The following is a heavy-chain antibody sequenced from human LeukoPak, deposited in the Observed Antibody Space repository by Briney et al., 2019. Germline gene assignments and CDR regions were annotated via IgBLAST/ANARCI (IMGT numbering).Heavy chain of an antibody. Sequence: PGGSLRLSCAASEFTFSNAWMTWVRQAPGKGLEWVGRIKNKTDGETTDYAAPVKGRFAISRDDSKNTLYLQMNSLKTEDTDVYYCTTDIYPWGQGTLVTVSS. CDR1: EFTFSNAW. CDR3: TTDIYP. CDR2: IKNKTDGETT. V-gene: IGHV3-15*01. J-gene: IGHJ5*02.